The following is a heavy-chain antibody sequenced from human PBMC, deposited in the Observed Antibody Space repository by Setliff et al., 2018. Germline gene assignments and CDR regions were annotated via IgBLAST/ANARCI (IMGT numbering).Heavy chain of an antibody. D-gene: IGHD2-2*01. CDR2: ISGYKSNP. V-gene: IGHV1-18*04. CDR1: GYNFRNYG. J-gene: IGHJ4*02. CDR3: ARVSLPAAIVRFDS. Sequence: ASVKVSCKTSGYNFRNYGISWVRQVPGQGLEWMGWISGYKSNPNYLQKMQGRLTMTTDTSTSTAYMELRSLRSDDTAIYHCARVSLPAAIVRFDSWGQGTLVTVSS.